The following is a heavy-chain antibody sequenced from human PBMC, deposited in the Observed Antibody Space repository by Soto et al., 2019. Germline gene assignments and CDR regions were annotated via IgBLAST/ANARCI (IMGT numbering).Heavy chain of an antibody. CDR3: ARIILRSHSSSWFDY. V-gene: IGHV2-26*01. J-gene: IGHJ4*02. CDR1: GFSLSNARMG. Sequence: QVTLKESGPVLVKPTETLTLTCTVSGFSLSNARMGVSWIRQPPGKALEWLAHIFSNDEKSYSTSLKSRLTISKDTSKSQLVLTMTNMDPVDTPTYYCARIILRSHSSSWFDYWGQGTLVTVSS. D-gene: IGHD6-13*01. CDR2: IFSNDEK.